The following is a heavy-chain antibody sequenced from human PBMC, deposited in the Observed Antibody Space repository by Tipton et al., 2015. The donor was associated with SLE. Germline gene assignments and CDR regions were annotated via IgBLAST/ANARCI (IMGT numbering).Heavy chain of an antibody. CDR1: GFNFNYYW. Sequence: SLRLSCTASGFNFNYYWMHWVRQVPGKGLLWVAHINSGGTTTTYTDSVKGRFTISRDNTKNTLYLHMNSLRAEDTAVYYWAREAMTYDSWGQGTLVTVSS. CDR3: AREAMTYDS. J-gene: IGHJ5*01. V-gene: IGHV3-74*01. D-gene: IGHD2-21*02. CDR2: INSGGTTT.